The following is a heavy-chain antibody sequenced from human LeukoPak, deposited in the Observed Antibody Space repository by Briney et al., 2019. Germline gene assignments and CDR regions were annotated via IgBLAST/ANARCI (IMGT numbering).Heavy chain of an antibody. CDR2: IYYSGST. V-gene: IGHV4-59*08. D-gene: IGHD6-19*01. CDR3: ARHSERWLGAFDI. CDR1: GGSISSYY. Sequence: SETLSLTCTVSGGSISSYYWSWIRQPPGKGLEWIGYIYYSGSTNYNPSLKSRVTISVDTPKNQFSLKLSSVTAADTAVYYCARHSERWLGAFDIWGQGTMVTVSS. J-gene: IGHJ3*02.